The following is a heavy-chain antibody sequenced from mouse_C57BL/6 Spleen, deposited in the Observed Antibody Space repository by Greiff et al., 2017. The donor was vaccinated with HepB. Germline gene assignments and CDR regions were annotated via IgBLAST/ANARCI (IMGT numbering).Heavy chain of an antibody. V-gene: IGHV3-6*01. CDR2: ISYDGSN. Sequence: EVKLQESGPGLVKPSQSLSLTCSVTGYSITSGYYWNWIRQFPGNKLEWMGYISYDGSNNYNPSLKNRISITRDTSKNQFFLKLNSVTTEDTATYYCARVGNWDYFDYWGQGTTLTVSS. D-gene: IGHD4-1*02. J-gene: IGHJ2*01. CDR3: ARVGNWDYFDY. CDR1: GYSITSGYY.